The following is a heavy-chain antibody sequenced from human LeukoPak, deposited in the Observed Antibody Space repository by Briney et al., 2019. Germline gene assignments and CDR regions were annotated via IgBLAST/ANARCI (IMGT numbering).Heavy chain of an antibody. CDR3: ASDMSYSGYYIDY. J-gene: IGHJ4*02. CDR2: TSSSSSYT. CDR1: FTFSDYY. V-gene: IGHV3-11*06. Sequence: GGSLRLSCVGFTFSDYYMSWTRQAPGKGLEWVSYTSSSSSYTNYADSVKGRFTISRDDAQNSLYLQMNSLRAEDTAVYYCASDMSYSGYYIDYWGQGTLVTVSS. D-gene: IGHD3-3*01.